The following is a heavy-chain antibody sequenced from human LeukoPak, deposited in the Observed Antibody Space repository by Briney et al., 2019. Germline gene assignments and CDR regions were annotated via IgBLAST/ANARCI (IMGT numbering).Heavy chain of an antibody. J-gene: IGHJ4*02. Sequence: SETLSLTCAVSGGSISSNSYYWGRLRQPPGKGLEWFGNFYYSGSTYYNPSLKSRVTISVNTSKYQFSLKLSSVNAADTAVYYCARTRYYYNSRSYGAPYYFDYWGEGTLVTVSS. CDR1: GGSISSNSYY. D-gene: IGHD3-10*01. CDR2: FYYSGST. CDR3: ARTRYYYNSRSYGAPYYFDY. V-gene: IGHV4-39*01.